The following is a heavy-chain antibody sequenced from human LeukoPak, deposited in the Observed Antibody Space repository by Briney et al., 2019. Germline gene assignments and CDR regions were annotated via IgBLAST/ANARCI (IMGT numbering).Heavy chain of an antibody. Sequence: SETLSLTCTVSGGSISSYYWSWIRQPAGKGLEWIGRIYTSGSTNYNPSLKSRVTISVDTSKNQFSLKLSSMTAADTAVYYCARGLWVAARPDYFNYWGQGTLVTVSS. V-gene: IGHV4-4*07. CDR2: IYTSGST. CDR1: GGSISSYY. J-gene: IGHJ4*02. CDR3: ARGLWVAARPDYFNY. D-gene: IGHD6-6*01.